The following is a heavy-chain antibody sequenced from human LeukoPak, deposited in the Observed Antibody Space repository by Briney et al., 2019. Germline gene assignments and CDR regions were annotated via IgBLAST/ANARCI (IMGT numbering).Heavy chain of an antibody. CDR1: GYTFTNYD. D-gene: IGHD3-16*01. CDR3: ARKDYIWGSYPLDY. J-gene: IGHJ4*02. Sequence: GSSVKVSCKASGYTFTNYDINWVRQATGQGLEWMGWMNPNNGNAGYAQKFQDKVTMTRDTSTSTAYMELSRLRSDDTAVYYCARKDYIWGSYPLDYWGQGTLVTVSS. CDR2: MNPNNGNA. V-gene: IGHV1-8*01.